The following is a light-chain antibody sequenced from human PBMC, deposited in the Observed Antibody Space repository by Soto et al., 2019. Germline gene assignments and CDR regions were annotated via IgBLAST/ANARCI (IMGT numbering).Light chain of an antibody. V-gene: IGLV2-14*01. CDR3: SSFTGSSTPWV. Sequence: QSVPTQPASVSGSPGQSITISCTGTSSDVGGYDHVSWYQQHPGKAPKLMISEVSNRPSGVSNRFSGSKSGNTASLTISGLQAEDEGDYYCSSFTGSSTPWVFGGGTKLTVL. J-gene: IGLJ3*02. CDR1: SSDVGGYDH. CDR2: EVS.